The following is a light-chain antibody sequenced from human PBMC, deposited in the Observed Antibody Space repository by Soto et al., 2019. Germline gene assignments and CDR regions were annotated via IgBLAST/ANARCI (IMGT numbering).Light chain of an antibody. Sequence: DIQMTQSPSTLSGSVGDRVTITCRASQSISSWLAWYQQKPGKAPKLLIYKASTLKSGVPSRFSGSGSGTEFTLTISSLQPDDFATYYCQQSESIPPTFGPGTKVDMK. J-gene: IGKJ3*01. CDR3: QQSESIPPT. CDR1: QSISSW. V-gene: IGKV1-5*03. CDR2: KAS.